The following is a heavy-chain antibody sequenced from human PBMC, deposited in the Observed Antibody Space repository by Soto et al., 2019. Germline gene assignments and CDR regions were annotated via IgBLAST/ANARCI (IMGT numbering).Heavy chain of an antibody. Sequence: ASVKVSCKASGGTFSSYAISWVRQAPGQGLEWMGGIIPIFGTANYAQKFQGRVTITADESTSTAYMELSSLRSEDTAVYYCARDRRYDFWSGYYPTYYYYYGMDVWGQGATVTVSS. CDR3: ARDRRYDFWSGYYPTYYYYYGMDV. V-gene: IGHV1-69*13. CDR1: GGTFSSYA. CDR2: IIPIFGTA. J-gene: IGHJ6*02. D-gene: IGHD3-3*01.